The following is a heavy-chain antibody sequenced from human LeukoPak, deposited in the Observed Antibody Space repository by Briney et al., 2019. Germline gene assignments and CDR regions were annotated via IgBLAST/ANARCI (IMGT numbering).Heavy chain of an antibody. Sequence: GGSLRLSCAASGFTFNNYWMSWVRQAPGKGLEWVANIKQDGSEKYYVDSVKGRLTISRDNAKNSLYLQMNSLRAEDTAVYYCARDYGGSSPFDYWGQGTLVTVSS. D-gene: IGHD4-23*01. CDR2: IKQDGSEK. V-gene: IGHV3-7*01. CDR3: ARDYGGSSPFDY. CDR1: GFTFNNYW. J-gene: IGHJ4*02.